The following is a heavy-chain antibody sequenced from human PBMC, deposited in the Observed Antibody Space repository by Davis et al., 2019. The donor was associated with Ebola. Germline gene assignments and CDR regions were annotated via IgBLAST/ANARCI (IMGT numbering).Heavy chain of an antibody. Sequence: ASVKVSCKASGYTFTSYGISWVRQAPGQGLEWMGWISAYNGNTNYAQKLQGRVTMTTDTSTSTAYMELRSLRAEDTAVYYCAREHLWFGELTNGLFDYWGQGTLVTVSS. CDR1: GYTFTSYG. CDR3: AREHLWFGELTNGLFDY. V-gene: IGHV1-18*04. CDR2: ISAYNGNT. D-gene: IGHD3-10*01. J-gene: IGHJ4*02.